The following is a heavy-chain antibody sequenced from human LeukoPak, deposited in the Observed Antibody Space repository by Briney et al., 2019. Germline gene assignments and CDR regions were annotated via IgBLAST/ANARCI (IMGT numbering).Heavy chain of an antibody. Sequence: SGPALVKPTQTLTLTCTFSGFSLSTSGMCVGWIRRPPGKALEWLARIDWDDDKYYSTSLKTRLTISKDTSKNQVVLTMTNMDPVDTATYYCARIRRIAVAGTDKYYFDYWGQGTLVTVSS. CDR2: IDWDDDK. V-gene: IGHV2-70*11. J-gene: IGHJ4*02. CDR1: GFSLSTSGMC. CDR3: ARIRRIAVAGTDKYYFDY. D-gene: IGHD6-19*01.